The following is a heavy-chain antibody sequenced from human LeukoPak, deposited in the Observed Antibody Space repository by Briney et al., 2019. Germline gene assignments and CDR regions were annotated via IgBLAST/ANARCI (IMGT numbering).Heavy chain of an antibody. V-gene: IGHV4-39*01. CDR2: IYYSGST. D-gene: IGHD4-17*01. CDR1: GGSISSSSYY. J-gene: IGHJ4*02. Sequence: PSQTLSLTCTVSGGSISSSSYYWGWIRQPPGKGLEWIGSIYYSGSTYYNPSLKSRVTISVDTSKNQFSLKLSSVTAADTAVYYCARLDYGDYALVIDYWGQGTLVTVSS. CDR3: ARLDYGDYALVIDY.